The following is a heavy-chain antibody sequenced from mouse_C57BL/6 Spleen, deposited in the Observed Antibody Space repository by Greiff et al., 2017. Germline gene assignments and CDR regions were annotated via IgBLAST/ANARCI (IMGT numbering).Heavy chain of an antibody. J-gene: IGHJ2*01. V-gene: IGHV7-3*01. CDR3: ARYMGDGYFDY. Sequence: EVQVVESGGGLVQPGGSLSLSCAASGFTFTDYYMSWVRQPPGKALEWLGFIRNKANGYTTEYSASVKGRFTISRDNSQSILYLQMNALRAEDSATYYCARYMGDGYFDYWGQGTTLTVSS. CDR1: GFTFTDYY. D-gene: IGHD2-3*01. CDR2: IRNKANGYTT.